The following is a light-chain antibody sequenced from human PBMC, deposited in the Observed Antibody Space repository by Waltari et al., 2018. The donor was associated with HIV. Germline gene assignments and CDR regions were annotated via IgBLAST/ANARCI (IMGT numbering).Light chain of an antibody. CDR2: DAS. V-gene: IGKV3-11*01. CDR3: QQRSNWPPALT. CDR1: QSVSSY. Sequence: EIVLTQYPATLSLSQGARATLSCRASQSVSSYLAWYQQKPGQAPRHLIYDASNRATGIPARFSGSGSGTDLTLTISSLEPEDFAVYYCQQRSNWPPALTFGGGTKVEIK. J-gene: IGKJ4*01.